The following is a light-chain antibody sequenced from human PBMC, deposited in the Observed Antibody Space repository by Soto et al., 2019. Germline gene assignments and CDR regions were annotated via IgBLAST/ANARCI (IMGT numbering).Light chain of an antibody. CDR3: QQYIDWPPYT. Sequence: EVVLTQSPATLSVSPGERATLSCRASQTVSRSLAWYQQQPGQAPRLLIYGASMRATGVPDRFSGSGSGTDFTLTISSLQSEDFAVYYCQQYIDWPPYTFCQGTKVEIK. J-gene: IGKJ2*01. CDR2: GAS. CDR1: QTVSRS. V-gene: IGKV3-15*01.